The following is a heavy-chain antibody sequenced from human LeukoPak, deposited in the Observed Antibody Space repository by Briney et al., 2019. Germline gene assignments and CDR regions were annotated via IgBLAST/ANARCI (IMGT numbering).Heavy chain of an antibody. D-gene: IGHD1-26*01. CDR2: ISSSSSYI. CDR1: GFTFSSYS. J-gene: IGHJ4*02. CDR3: ARVVGATARTFDY. Sequence: PGGSLRLSCAASGFTFSSYSMNWVRQAPGKGLEWVSSISSSSSYIYYADSVKGRFTISRGNAKNSLYLQMNSLRAEDTAVYYCARVVGATARTFDYWGQGTLVTVSS. V-gene: IGHV3-21*01.